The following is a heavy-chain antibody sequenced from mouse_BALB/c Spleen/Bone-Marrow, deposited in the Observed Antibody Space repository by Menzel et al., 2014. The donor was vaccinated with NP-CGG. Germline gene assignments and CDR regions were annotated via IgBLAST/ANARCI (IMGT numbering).Heavy chain of an antibody. CDR1: GYRFTTYV. CDR3: ARNYGHWYFDV. D-gene: IGHD1-1*02. J-gene: IGHJ1*01. V-gene: IGHV1-14*01. Sequence: EVQLVESGPELVKPGASVKMSCKTSGYRFTTYVMHWVKQKPGQGLEWIGYINPYSDVTNYNEKFKGKATLTSDKSSSTSYMELSSLTPEDSAVYYCARNYGHWYFDVWGAGTTVTVSS. CDR2: INPYSDVT.